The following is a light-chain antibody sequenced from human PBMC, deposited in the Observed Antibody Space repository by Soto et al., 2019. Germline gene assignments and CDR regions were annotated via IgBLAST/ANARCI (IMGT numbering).Light chain of an antibody. CDR2: AAS. CDR1: RAISTY. J-gene: IGKJ1*01. Sequence: DIQLTQSPSFLSASVGERVTITCRASRAISTYLAWYQQKPGKAPKLLIYAASTLQSGVPSRFSGSGSGTEFTLTISILQHEDFATYYCQHLDGYPLTFGQGHKVEF. CDR3: QHLDGYPLT. V-gene: IGKV1-9*01.